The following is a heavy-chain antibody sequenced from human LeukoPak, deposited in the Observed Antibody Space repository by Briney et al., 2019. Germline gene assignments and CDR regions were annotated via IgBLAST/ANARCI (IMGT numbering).Heavy chain of an antibody. Sequence: SETLSLTCAVSGVSISSSNWWSWVRQPPGKGLEWIGEIYHSGSTNCNPSLKSRVTISVDTSKNQFSLKLSSVTAADTAVYYCARFPVAGQYYFDYWGQGTLVTVSS. D-gene: IGHD6-19*01. CDR3: ARFPVAGQYYFDY. CDR1: GVSISSSNW. J-gene: IGHJ4*02. CDR2: IYHSGST. V-gene: IGHV4-4*02.